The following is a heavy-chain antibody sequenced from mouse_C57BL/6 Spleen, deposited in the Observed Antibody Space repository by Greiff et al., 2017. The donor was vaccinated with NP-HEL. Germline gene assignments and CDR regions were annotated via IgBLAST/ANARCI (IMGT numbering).Heavy chain of an antibody. D-gene: IGHD1-1*01. CDR3: ARSGYYGSSHYYAMDY. CDR2: IYPGDGDT. V-gene: IGHV1-82*01. J-gene: IGHJ4*01. CDR1: GYAFSSSW. Sequence: QVQLQQSGPELVKPGASVKISCKASGYAFSSSWMNWVKQRPGKGLEWIGRIYPGDGDTNYNGKFKGKATLTADKSSSTAYMQLSSLTSEDSAVYFCARSGYYGSSHYYAMDYWGQGTSVTVSS.